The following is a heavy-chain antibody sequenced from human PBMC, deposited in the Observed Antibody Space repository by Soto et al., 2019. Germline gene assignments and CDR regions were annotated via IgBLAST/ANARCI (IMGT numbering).Heavy chain of an antibody. CDR3: TTYTGYGMDV. J-gene: IGHJ6*02. Sequence: EVQMVETGGGLSQPGGSLRLSCAVSGFIVSSKYMTWVRQAPGKGLEWVSVIYTGGSTHYADSARGRFTISRDSSKNTLYLQMNGLSAEDAAVYYCTTYTGYGMDVWGQGTTVTVSS. V-gene: IGHV3-53*02. CDR1: GFIVSSKY. D-gene: IGHD3-16*01. CDR2: IYTGGST.